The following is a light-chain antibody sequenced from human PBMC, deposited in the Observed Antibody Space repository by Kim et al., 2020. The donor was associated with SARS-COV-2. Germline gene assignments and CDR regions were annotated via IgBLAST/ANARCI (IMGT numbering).Light chain of an antibody. Sequence: ASVGDRVPITCRASQGSSKSLAWFQQKPGKVPERLIYAASNLAGGVPSRFTGSGSGTEFTLTISSLQPEDFGTYYCLQHNSYPLTFGQGTRLEIK. V-gene: IGKV1-17*03. CDR3: LQHNSYPLT. CDR1: QGSSKS. CDR2: AAS. J-gene: IGKJ5*01.